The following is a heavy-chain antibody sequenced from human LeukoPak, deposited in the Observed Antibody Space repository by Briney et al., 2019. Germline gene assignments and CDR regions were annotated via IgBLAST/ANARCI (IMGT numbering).Heavy chain of an antibody. CDR3: AREGGLGYSYGYGLYAFDI. Sequence: PSETLSLTCTVSGGSISSYYWSWIRQPPGKGLEWIGYIYYSGSTNYNPSLKSRVAISIDTSKNQFSLKLGYVTAADTAVYYWAREGGLGYSYGYGLYAFDIWGQGTMVTVSS. J-gene: IGHJ3*02. D-gene: IGHD5-18*01. CDR2: IYYSGST. V-gene: IGHV4-59*01. CDR1: GGSISSYY.